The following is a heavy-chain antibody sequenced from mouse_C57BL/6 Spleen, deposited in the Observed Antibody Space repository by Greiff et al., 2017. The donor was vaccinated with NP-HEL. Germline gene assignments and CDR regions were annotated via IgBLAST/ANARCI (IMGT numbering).Heavy chain of an antibody. V-gene: IGHV1-80*01. Sequence: QVQLKESGAELVKPGASVKISCKASGFAFSSDWMNWVKQRPGKGLEWIGQIYPGDGDTNYNGKFKGKATLTVDKSSSTVYMQLSSLTSADSAVFYCARIDYWGQGTTLTVSS. CDR3: ARIDY. J-gene: IGHJ2*01. CDR1: GFAFSSDW. CDR2: IYPGDGDT.